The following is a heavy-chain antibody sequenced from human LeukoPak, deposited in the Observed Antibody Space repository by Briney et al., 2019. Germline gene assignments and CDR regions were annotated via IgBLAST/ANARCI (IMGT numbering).Heavy chain of an antibody. V-gene: IGHV1-2*02. Sequence: ASVKVSCKASGYTFTGYYMHWVRQAPGQGLEWMGWINPNSGGTNYAQKFQGRVTMTRDTSISTAYMELSRLRSDDTAVYYCARADDSSGYWGSPAPYYFDYWGQETLVTVSS. CDR2: INPNSGGT. CDR1: GYTFTGYY. D-gene: IGHD3-22*01. CDR3: ARADDSSGYWGSPAPYYFDY. J-gene: IGHJ4*02.